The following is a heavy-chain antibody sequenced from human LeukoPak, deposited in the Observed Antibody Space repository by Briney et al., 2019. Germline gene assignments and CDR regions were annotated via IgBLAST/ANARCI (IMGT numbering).Heavy chain of an antibody. CDR2: INWNGGSI. D-gene: IGHD2-2*01. Sequence: GGSLRLSCAASGFTFDDYGMSWVRQAPGKGLEWVSGINWNGGSIGYADSVKGRFTISRDNAKNSLYLQMNSLRAEDTAVYYFAKDLLSDYYYYYMDVWGKGTTVTVSS. J-gene: IGHJ6*03. V-gene: IGHV3-20*04. CDR1: GFTFDDYG. CDR3: AKDLLSDYYYYYMDV.